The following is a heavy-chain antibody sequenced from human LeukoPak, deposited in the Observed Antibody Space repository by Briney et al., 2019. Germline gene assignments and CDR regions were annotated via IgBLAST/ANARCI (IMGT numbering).Heavy chain of an antibody. CDR3: ARGGRPGLTWALDI. V-gene: IGHV4-38-2*01. D-gene: IGHD3-16*01. Sequence: SETLSLTCAVSGYSISSGYYWAWIRQPPGKGLEWIGEINHSGSTNYSPSLRSRVTISVYTSKNQFSLKLSSVTASDSAVHYCARGGRPGLTWALDIWGQGTKVNDAS. CDR2: INHSGST. CDR1: GYSISSGYY. J-gene: IGHJ3*02.